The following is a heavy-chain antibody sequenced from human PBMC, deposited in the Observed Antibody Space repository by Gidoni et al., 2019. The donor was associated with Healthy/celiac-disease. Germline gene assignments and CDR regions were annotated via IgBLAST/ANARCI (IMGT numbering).Heavy chain of an antibody. V-gene: IGHV3-30-3*01. D-gene: IGHD3-10*01. J-gene: IGHJ6*02. Sequence: QVQLVESGGGVVQHGRSLRLSCAASGLTCSSYAMHWVRQAPGKGLAWVAVISYDGSNKYYADSVKGRFTISRDNSKNTLYLQMNSLRAEDTAVYYCARAMVRGVILPYYYYGMDVWGQGTTVTVS. CDR2: ISYDGSNK. CDR1: GLTCSSYA. CDR3: ARAMVRGVILPYYYYGMDV.